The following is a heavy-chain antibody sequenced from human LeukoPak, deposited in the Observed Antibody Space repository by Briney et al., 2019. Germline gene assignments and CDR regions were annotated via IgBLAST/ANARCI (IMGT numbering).Heavy chain of an antibody. D-gene: IGHD5-18*01. CDR3: ARGPIQLWIHNAMDV. CDR1: GFTFGDHA. CDR2: IRSKAYRGTT. Sequence: PGGSLRLSCRGSGFTFGDHAMSWVRQAPGKGLEWVGFIRSKAYRGTTAYAASVKGRFTISRDDFAIIDYLQMNSLTTEETAVYYCARGPIQLWIHNAMDVWGQGTTVSVSS. J-gene: IGHJ6*01. V-gene: IGHV3-49*04.